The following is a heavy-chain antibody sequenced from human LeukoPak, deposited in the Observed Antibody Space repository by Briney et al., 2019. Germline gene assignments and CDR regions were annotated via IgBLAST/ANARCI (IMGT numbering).Heavy chain of an antibody. CDR2: ITKSGGST. D-gene: IGHD6-19*01. CDR3: AKDGYSSGWYYFDY. CDR1: GITFTTID. J-gene: IGHJ4*02. V-gene: IGHV3-23*01. Sequence: GGSLRLSCAVSGITFTTIDVSWVRLAPGKGLEWVSTITKSGGSTYYADSVKGRFTISRDNSKNTLYLQMNSLRAEDTAVYYCAKDGYSSGWYYFDYWGQGTLVTVSS.